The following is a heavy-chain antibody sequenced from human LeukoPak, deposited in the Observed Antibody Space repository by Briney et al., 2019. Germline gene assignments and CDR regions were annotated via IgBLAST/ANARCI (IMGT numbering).Heavy chain of an antibody. CDR3: ARQYYDFWSGYYYYYYMDV. J-gene: IGHJ6*03. D-gene: IGHD3-3*01. CDR2: INPNSGGT. V-gene: IGHV1-2*02. CDR1: GYTFTGYY. Sequence: ASVKVSCKASGYTFTGYYMHWVRQAPGRGLEWMGWINPNSGGTNYAQKFQGRVTMTRDTSISTAYMELSRLRSDDTAVYYCARQYYDFWSGYYYYYYMDVWGKGTTVTVSS.